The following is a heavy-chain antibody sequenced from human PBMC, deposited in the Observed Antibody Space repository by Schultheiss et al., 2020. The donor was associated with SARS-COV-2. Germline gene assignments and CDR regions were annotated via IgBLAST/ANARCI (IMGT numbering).Heavy chain of an antibody. CDR1: GFTFGDYA. V-gene: IGHV3-21*01. J-gene: IGHJ4*02. CDR3: ACYSSSWYNY. CDR2: ISSSSSYI. D-gene: IGHD6-13*01. Sequence: GESLKISCTASGFTFGDYAMNWVRQAPGKGLEWVSSISSSSSYIYYADSVKGRFTISRDNSKNTLYLQMNSLRAEDTAVYYCACYSSSWYNYWGQGTLVTVSS.